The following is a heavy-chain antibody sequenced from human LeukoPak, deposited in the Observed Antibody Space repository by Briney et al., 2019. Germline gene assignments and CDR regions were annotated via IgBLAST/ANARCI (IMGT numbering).Heavy chain of an antibody. J-gene: IGHJ6*03. Sequence: KASETLSLTCTVSGYSISSGYYWGWIRQPPGKGLEWIGSIYHSGSTYYNPSLKSRVTISVDTSKNQFSLKLSSVTAADTAVYYCARDQGIVATAYYYYYMDVWGKGTTVTVSS. CDR1: GYSISSGYY. CDR2: IYHSGST. D-gene: IGHD5-12*01. V-gene: IGHV4-38-2*02. CDR3: ARDQGIVATAYYYYYMDV.